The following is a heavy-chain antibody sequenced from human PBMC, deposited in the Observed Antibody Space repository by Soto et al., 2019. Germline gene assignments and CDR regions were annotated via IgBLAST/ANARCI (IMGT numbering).Heavy chain of an antibody. J-gene: IGHJ6*02. V-gene: IGHV4-59*01. CDR3: AGNEGSSSRWILFVMDG. CDR1: GGSISSYY. CDR2: IYHIGST. D-gene: IGHD6-13*01. Sequence: QVQLQESGPGLVKPSETLSLTCTVSGGSISSYYWSWIRQPPGKGLEWIGYIYHIGSTNYNPSLNSGFALSVHPSKMQFILNVTSLTAADTAVYYCAGNEGSSSRWILFVMDGWGQGMTVTVSS.